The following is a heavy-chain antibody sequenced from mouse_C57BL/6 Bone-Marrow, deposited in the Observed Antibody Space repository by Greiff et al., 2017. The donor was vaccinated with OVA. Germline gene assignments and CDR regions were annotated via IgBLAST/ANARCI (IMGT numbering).Heavy chain of an antibody. D-gene: IGHD2-10*02. CDR3: RAVYYYAMGY. CDR2: IDPENGDT. V-gene: IGHV14-4*01. J-gene: IGHJ4*01. CDR1: GFNIKDYY. Sequence: EVQLQQSGAELVRPGASVKLSCTASGFNIKDYYMHWVKQRPEQGLEWIGWIDPENGDTEYASKFQGKATITADTSSNTAYLQLSSLTSEDTAVYYCRAVYYYAMGYWGQGTTVTVSS.